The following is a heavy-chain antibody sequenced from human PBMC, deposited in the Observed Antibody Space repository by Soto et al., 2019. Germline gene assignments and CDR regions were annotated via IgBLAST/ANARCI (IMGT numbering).Heavy chain of an antibody. CDR1: GFTFSSYA. CDR3: AKGVLTSHYYYGMDV. Sequence: PXGSLSLCCAASGFTFSSYAMSWVRQAPGKGLDWVSAISGSGGSTYYADSVKGRFTISRDNSKNTLYLQMNSLRAEDTAVYYCAKGVLTSHYYYGMDVSGQGPTVTVSS. CDR2: ISGSGGST. J-gene: IGHJ6*02. D-gene: IGHD2-8*01. V-gene: IGHV3-23*01.